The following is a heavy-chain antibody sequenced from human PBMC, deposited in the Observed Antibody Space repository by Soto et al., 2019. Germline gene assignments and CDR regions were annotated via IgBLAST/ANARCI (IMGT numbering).Heavy chain of an antibody. D-gene: IGHD6-6*01. CDR3: ARDIAARPHWYFDL. J-gene: IGHJ2*01. CDR2: IYYSGST. CDR1: GGSISSYY. V-gene: IGHV4-59*01. Sequence: SETLSLTCTVSGGSISSYYWSWIRQPPGKGLEWIGYIYYSGSTNYNPSLKSRVTISVDTSKNQFSLKLSSVTAADTAVYYCARDIAARPHWYFDLWGRGTLVTV.